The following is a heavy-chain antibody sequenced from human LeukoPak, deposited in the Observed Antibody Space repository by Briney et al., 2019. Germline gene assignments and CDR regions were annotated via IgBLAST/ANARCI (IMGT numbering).Heavy chain of an antibody. CDR1: GGSFSGYY. CDR2: INHSGST. D-gene: IGHD1-1*01. J-gene: IGHJ6*02. CDR3: ARPLGQGNEYGMDV. Sequence: SETLSLTCAVYGGSFSGYYWSWIRQSPGKGLEWIGEINHSGSTNYNPSLKSRVTVSVDTSKNQFSLKLTSVTAADTAVYYCARPLGQGNEYGMDVWGQGTTVTVSS. V-gene: IGHV4-34*01.